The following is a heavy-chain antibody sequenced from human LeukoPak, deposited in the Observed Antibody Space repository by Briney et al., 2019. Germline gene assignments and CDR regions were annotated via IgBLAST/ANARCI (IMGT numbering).Heavy chain of an antibody. Sequence: TSETLSLTCTVSGGSVSSGSYYWSWIRQPPGKGLEWIGYIYYGGSTNYNPSLKSRVTISADTSKNQFSLKQSSVTAADTAVYYCARREGPNYDYVWGSYRNNWFDPWGQGTLVTVSS. CDR3: ARREGPNYDYVWGSYRNNWFDP. J-gene: IGHJ5*02. D-gene: IGHD3-16*02. V-gene: IGHV4-61*01. CDR1: GGSVSSGSYY. CDR2: IYYGGST.